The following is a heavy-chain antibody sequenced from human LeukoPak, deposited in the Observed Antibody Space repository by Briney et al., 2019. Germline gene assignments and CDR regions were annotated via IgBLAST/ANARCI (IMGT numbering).Heavy chain of an antibody. J-gene: IGHJ4*02. CDR2: INSDGSST. CDR1: GFTFSSYW. Sequence: PGGSLRLSCAASGFTFSSYWMHWVRQAPGKGLVWVSRINSDGSSTSYADSVKGRFTISRDNAKNSLDLQMNSLRGEDTAVYYCARVEAETIDYWGQGTLVTVSS. CDR3: ARVEAETIDY. D-gene: IGHD3-3*01. V-gene: IGHV3-74*01.